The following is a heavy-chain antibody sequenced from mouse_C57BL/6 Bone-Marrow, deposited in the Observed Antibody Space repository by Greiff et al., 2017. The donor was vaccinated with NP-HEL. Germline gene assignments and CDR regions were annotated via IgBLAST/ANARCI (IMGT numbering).Heavy chain of an antibody. Sequence: DVKLVVSGGGLVQSGRSLRLSCATSGFTFSDFYMEWVRQAPGKGLEWIAASRNKANDYTTEYSASVKGRFIVSRDTSQSILYLQMNALRAEDTAIYYCARDAGDGYYLYAMDYWGQGTSVTVSS. D-gene: IGHD2-3*01. J-gene: IGHJ4*01. CDR1: GFTFSDFY. CDR3: ARDAGDGYYLYAMDY. CDR2: SRNKANDYTT. V-gene: IGHV7-1*01.